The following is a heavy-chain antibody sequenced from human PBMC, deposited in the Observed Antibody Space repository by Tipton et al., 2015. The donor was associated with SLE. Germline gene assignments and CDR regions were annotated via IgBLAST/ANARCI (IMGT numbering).Heavy chain of an antibody. CDR3: AKDGKWELLVPPFDY. Sequence: TLSLTCIVSGGSVSSGSYYWSWIRQPPGKGLEWIGYIYYSGSTNYNPSLKSRVTISVDASKNQFSLKLSSVTAADTAVYYCAKDGKWELLVPPFDYWGQGTLVTVSS. V-gene: IGHV4-61*01. D-gene: IGHD1-26*01. CDR1: GGSVSSGSYY. CDR2: IYYSGST. J-gene: IGHJ4*02.